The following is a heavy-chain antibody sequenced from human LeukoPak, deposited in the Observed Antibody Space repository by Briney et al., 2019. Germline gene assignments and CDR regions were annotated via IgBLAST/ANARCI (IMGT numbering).Heavy chain of an antibody. V-gene: IGHV4-59*01. CDR3: ARDRYGGNPIDY. Sequence: SEALSLTCTVSGGSISTDYWSWIRQPPGKQLEWIGYISYSGNTNYNPSLRSRATISIDTSKNQFFLRLSSVTAADTAMYYCARDRYGGNPIDYWGQGALVTVSS. J-gene: IGHJ4*02. D-gene: IGHD4-17*01. CDR2: ISYSGNT. CDR1: GGSISTDY.